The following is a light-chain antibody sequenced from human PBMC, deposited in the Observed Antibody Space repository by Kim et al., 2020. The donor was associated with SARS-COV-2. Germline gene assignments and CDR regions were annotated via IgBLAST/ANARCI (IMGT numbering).Light chain of an antibody. V-gene: IGKV3-20*01. CDR2: HAS. CDR1: QSVDSRY. CDR3: RQYGKTPPST. Sequence: EIVLTQSPDTLSLSPGERATLSCRASQSVDSRYFAWYQQKPGQAPRLLLHHASSRATGIPDRFSGSGSETEFTLTIIRLEPEDFATYYCRQYGKTPPSTFGEGTRLEIK. J-gene: IGKJ5*01.